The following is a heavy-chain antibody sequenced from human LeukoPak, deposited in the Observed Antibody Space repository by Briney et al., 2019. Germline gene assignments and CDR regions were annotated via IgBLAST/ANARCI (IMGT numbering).Heavy chain of an antibody. Sequence: ASVKVSCKASGYTFTGYYMHWVRQAPGQGLERMGWINPNSGGTNYAQKFQGWVTMTRDTSISTAYMELSRLRSDDTAVYYCARAPYYGSGSYYDYWGQGTLVTVSS. CDR3: ARAPYYGSGSYYDY. CDR1: GYTFTGYY. CDR2: INPNSGGT. V-gene: IGHV1-2*04. J-gene: IGHJ4*02. D-gene: IGHD3-10*01.